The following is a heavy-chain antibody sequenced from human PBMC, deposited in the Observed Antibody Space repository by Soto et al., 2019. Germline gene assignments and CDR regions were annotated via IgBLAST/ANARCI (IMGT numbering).Heavy chain of an antibody. J-gene: IGHJ4*02. CDR2: VYSRGTT. CDR3: ARAFAVVGSPLDH. V-gene: IGHV4-30-4*01. D-gene: IGHD2-2*03. CDR1: VNPVTPGDNY. Sequence: QVQLQESGPGLVRLSKPRSLPAPFLVNPVTPGDNYGTGSPQPQGKGREGIGFVYSRGTTYHNPSLRSRVSISLDTSRNQFSLRLSSVTAADTALYFCARAFAVVGSPLDHWGQGALVTVSS.